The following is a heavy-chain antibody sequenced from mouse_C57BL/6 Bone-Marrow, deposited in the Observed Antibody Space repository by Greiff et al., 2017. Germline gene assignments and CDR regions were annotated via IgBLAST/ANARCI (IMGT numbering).Heavy chain of an antibody. J-gene: IGHJ4*01. D-gene: IGHD1-1*01. CDR2: ISNLAYSI. CDR1: GFTFSDYG. V-gene: IGHV5-15*01. CDR3: ARQGFDYYGSSYYAMDY. Sequence: EVHLVESGGGLVQPGGSLKLSCAASGFTFSDYGMAWVRQAPRKGPEWVAFISNLAYSIYYADTVTGRFTSSRENAKNTLYLEMSSLRSEDTAMYYCARQGFDYYGSSYYAMDYWGQGTSVTVSS.